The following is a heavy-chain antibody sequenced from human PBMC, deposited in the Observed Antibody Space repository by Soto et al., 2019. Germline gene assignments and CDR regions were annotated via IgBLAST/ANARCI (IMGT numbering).Heavy chain of an antibody. Sequence: ASVKVSCKASGYTFTGYYMHWVRQAPGQGLEWMGWINPNSGGTNYAQKFQGWVTMTRDTSVSTAYMELSRLRSDDTAVYYCARDRGRVVVAATDYYYYMDVWGKGTTVTVSS. CDR3: ARDRGRVVVAATDYYYYMDV. J-gene: IGHJ6*03. CDR2: INPNSGGT. CDR1: GYTFTGYY. D-gene: IGHD2-15*01. V-gene: IGHV1-2*04.